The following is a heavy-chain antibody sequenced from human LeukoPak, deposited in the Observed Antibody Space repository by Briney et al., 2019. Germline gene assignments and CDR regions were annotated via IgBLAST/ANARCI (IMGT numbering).Heavy chain of an antibody. CDR2: IYYTGST. Sequence: SETLSLTCTASGASISSYYWSWIRQPPGKGLEWIGYIYYTGSTNYNPSLKSRVTISVDTSKSQFSLKLSSVTAADTAVYYCARSLSGSYPNFDYWGQGTLVTVSS. CDR1: GASISSYY. V-gene: IGHV4-59*01. J-gene: IGHJ4*02. D-gene: IGHD1-26*01. CDR3: ARSLSGSYPNFDY.